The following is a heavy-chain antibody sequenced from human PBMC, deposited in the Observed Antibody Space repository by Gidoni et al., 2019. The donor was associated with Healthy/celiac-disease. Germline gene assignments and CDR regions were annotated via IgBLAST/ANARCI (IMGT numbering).Heavy chain of an antibody. J-gene: IGHJ6*02. CDR3: ATALGYCSSTSCYYYYYGMDV. D-gene: IGHD2-2*01. CDR2: INAGNGNT. Sequence: QVQLVQSGAEVKKPGASVQVSCKASGYTFTSYAMHWLRQAPGQRLEWMGWINAGNGNTKYSQKFQGRVTITRDTSASTAYMELSSLRSEDTAVYYCATALGYCSSTSCYYYYYGMDVWGQGTTVTVSS. CDR1: GYTFTSYA. V-gene: IGHV1-3*01.